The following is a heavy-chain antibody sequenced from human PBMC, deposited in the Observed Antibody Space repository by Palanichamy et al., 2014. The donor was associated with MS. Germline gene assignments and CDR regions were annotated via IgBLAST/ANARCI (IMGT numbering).Heavy chain of an antibody. D-gene: IGHD3-16*02. V-gene: IGHV6-1*01. J-gene: IGHJ4*02. CDR1: GDSVSSNSAA. CDR2: TYYRSKWYN. CDR3: ARDRLVRSFDYVWGSYRYSPTTGFDY. Sequence: QQSGPGLVKPSQTLSLTCAISGDSVSSNSAAWNWIRQSPSRGLEWLGRTYYRSKWYNDYAVSVKSRITINPDTSKNQFSLQLNSVTPEDTAVYYCARDRLVRSFDYVWGSYRYSPTTGFDYWGQGTLVTVSS.